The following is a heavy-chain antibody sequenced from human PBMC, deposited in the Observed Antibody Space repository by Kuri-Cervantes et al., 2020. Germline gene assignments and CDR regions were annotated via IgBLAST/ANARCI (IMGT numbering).Heavy chain of an antibody. J-gene: IGHJ6*02. CDR2: INHSGST. V-gene: IGHV4-34*01. CDR1: GGSFSGYY. CDR3: ARAPGIAAAGTEGDYYYYGMDV. D-gene: IGHD6-13*01. Sequence: ESLKISCAVYGGSFSGYYWSWIRQPPGKGLEWIGEINHSGSTNYNPSLKSRVTISVDKSKNQFSLKLSSVTAADTAVYYCARAPGIAAAGTEGDYYYYGMDVWGQGTTVTVSS.